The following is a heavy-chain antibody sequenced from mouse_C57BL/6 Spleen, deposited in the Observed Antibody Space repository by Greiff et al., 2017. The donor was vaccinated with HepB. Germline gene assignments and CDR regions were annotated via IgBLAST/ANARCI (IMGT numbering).Heavy chain of an antibody. D-gene: IGHD4-1*01. V-gene: IGHV1-82*01. CDR1: GYAFSSSW. CDR2: IYPGDGDT. J-gene: IGHJ4*01. Sequence: VQLQQSGPELVKPGASVKISCKASGYAFSSSWMNWVKQRPGKGLEWIGRIYPGDGDTNYNGKFKGKATLTADKSSSTAYMQLSSLTSEDSAVYVCARGPRLGQMDYWGQGTSVTVSS. CDR3: ARGPRLGQMDY.